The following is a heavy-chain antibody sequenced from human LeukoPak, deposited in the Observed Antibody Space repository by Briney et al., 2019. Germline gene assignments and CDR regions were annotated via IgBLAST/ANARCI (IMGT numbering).Heavy chain of an antibody. Sequence: GGSLRLSCAASGFTFSNYPMHWVRQAPGKGLEWVAVISYDGSNKYYADSVKGRFTISRDNSKNTLYLQMNSLRAEDTAVYYCAGSIAVAEGGMDVWGQGTTVTVSS. J-gene: IGHJ6*02. D-gene: IGHD6-19*01. CDR1: GFTFSNYP. CDR3: AGSIAVAEGGMDV. V-gene: IGHV3-30-3*01. CDR2: ISYDGSNK.